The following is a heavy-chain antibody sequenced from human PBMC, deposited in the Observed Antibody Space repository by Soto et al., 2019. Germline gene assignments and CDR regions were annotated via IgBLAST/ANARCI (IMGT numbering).Heavy chain of an antibody. D-gene: IGHD6-13*01. CDR2: IYPGDSDT. Sequence: PGESLKISCKGSGYSFTSYWIGWVRQMPGKGLEWMGIIYPGDSDTRYSPSFQGQVTISADKSISTAYLQWSSLKASDTAMYYCARLWGSSSDKTDFDYWGQGTLVTVSS. CDR1: GYSFTSYW. J-gene: IGHJ4*02. V-gene: IGHV5-51*01. CDR3: ARLWGSSSDKTDFDY.